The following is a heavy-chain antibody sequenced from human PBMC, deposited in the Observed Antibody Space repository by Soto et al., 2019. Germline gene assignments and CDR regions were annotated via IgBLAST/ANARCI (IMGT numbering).Heavy chain of an antibody. Sequence: SEALTRTDTPSGGAISNSLCHGGWSRQPPGKGLEWIASIKYSGTTFYNPSLKSRVTLSVDTSKNQFALKLSSVTAAETAVYYCARHGITGSYYDAFDIWGQGT. V-gene: IGHV4-39*01. CDR1: GGAISNSLCH. D-gene: IGHD1-26*01. CDR3: ARHGITGSYYDAFDI. CDR2: IKYSGTT. J-gene: IGHJ3*02.